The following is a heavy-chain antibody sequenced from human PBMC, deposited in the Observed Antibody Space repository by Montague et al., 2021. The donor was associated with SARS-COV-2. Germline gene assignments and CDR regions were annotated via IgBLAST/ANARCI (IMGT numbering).Heavy chain of an antibody. CDR2: VYYTEST. Sequence: SETLSLTCTVSAGSISSNYWNWIRQPPGKALEWVGYVYYTESTKYNPSLKSQVTMSVDTPKNRFSLSLRLLTAADTAVYYCSRAQNTCCISDCVNYFDIWGQGALVTVSS. V-gene: IGHV4-59*01. J-gene: IGHJ4*02. CDR1: AGSISSNY. D-gene: IGHD2-21*02. CDR3: SRAQNTCCISDCVNYFDI.